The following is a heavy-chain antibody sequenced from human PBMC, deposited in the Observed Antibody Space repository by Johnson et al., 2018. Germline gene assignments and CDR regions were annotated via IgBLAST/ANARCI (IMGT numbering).Heavy chain of an antibody. J-gene: IGHJ6*02. CDR3: VRDTLEPFGMDV. CDR2: INHSGST. CDR1: GGSFSGYY. D-gene: IGHD1-1*01. Sequence: QVQLQQWGAGLLKPSETLSLTCAVYGGSFSGYYWSWIRQPPGKGLEWIGEINHSGSTNYNPSLKSRVTISVDTSKNQFSLKLSSVTAEDTAVYYCVRDTLEPFGMDVWGQGTTVIVSS. V-gene: IGHV4-34*01.